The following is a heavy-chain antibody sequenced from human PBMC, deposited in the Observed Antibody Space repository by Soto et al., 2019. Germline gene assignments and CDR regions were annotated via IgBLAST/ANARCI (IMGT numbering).Heavy chain of an antibody. CDR3: ARDSGWFHWFDP. V-gene: IGHV4-59*12. CDR1: GGSISSYY. J-gene: IGHJ5*02. D-gene: IGHD6-19*01. CDR2: IYYSGST. Sequence: SETLSLTCTVSGGSISSYYWSWIRQPPGKGLEWIGYIYYSGSTNYNPSLKSRVTISVDTSKNQFSLKLSSVTAADTAVYYCARDSGWFHWFDPWGQGTLVTVSS.